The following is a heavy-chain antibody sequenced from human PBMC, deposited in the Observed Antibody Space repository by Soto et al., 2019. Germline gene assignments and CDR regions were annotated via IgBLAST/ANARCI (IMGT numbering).Heavy chain of an antibody. D-gene: IGHD3-16*01. CDR2: IGPTRGDT. V-gene: IGHV1-2*02. CDR3: GRGRSGEVVVFY. J-gene: IGHJ4*02. CDR1: GYTFTGYY. Sequence: QVQLVQSGAEVKESGASVKVSCKASGYTFTGYYIHWVRQFPGHGLEWVGDIGPTRGDTKDAQKFQGRVTMTRDTSITTVYMELNNLRPDDTAVYYCGRGRSGEVVVFYWGQGTLVSVYS.